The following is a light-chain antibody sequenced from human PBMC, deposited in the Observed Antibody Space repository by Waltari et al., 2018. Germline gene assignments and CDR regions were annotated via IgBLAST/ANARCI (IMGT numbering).Light chain of an antibody. Sequence: DVQLTQSPSTLSASVGDRVTITCRASQSISSWLAWYQKKPGQAPQGLIYKAATLQSGVPSRFSGSGSGTEFTLTIYSLQPDDVATYYCLQYSNYSWTFGQGTKVEIK. CDR3: LQYSNYSWT. V-gene: IGKV1-5*03. J-gene: IGKJ1*01. CDR2: KAA. CDR1: QSISSW.